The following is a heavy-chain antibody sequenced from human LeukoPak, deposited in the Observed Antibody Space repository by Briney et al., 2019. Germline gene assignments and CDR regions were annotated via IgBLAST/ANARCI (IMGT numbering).Heavy chain of an antibody. J-gene: IGHJ4*02. V-gene: IGHV3-30*18. CDR1: GFTFSTYG. D-gene: IGHD3-10*01. CDR3: AKAYYNSAISFLIES. Sequence: GRSLRLPCAASGFTFSTYGMHWVRQAPGKGLEWVAVISYDGSDNYFGDSVKGRFTISRDNSKNTLYLQMNSLRAEDTAVYYCAKAYYNSAISFLIESWGQGTLVTVSS. CDR2: ISYDGSDN.